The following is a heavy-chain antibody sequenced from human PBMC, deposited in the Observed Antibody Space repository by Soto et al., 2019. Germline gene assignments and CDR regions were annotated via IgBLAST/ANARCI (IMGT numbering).Heavy chain of an antibody. CDR2: IIPIFGTA. CDR1: GGTFSSYA. D-gene: IGHD2-15*01. J-gene: IGHJ5*02. V-gene: IGHV1-69*13. CDR3: ARGGSAATTYNWFDP. Sequence: SVKVSCKASGGTFSSYAISGVRQAPGQGLEWMGGIIPIFGTANYAQKFQGRVTITADESTSTAYMELSSLRSEDTAVYYCARGGSAATTYNWFDPWGQGTLVTVS.